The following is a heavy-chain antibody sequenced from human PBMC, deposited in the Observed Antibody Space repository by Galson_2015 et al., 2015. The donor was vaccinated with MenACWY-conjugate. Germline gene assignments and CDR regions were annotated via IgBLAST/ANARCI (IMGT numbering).Heavy chain of an antibody. V-gene: IGHV1-69*13. J-gene: IGHJ4*02. CDR3: AKDYSNYAGDY. CDR2: IIPIFGTA. CDR1: GGTFSSYA. D-gene: IGHD4-11*01. Sequence: SVKVSCKASGGTFSSYAISWVRQAPGQGLGWMGGIIPIFGTANYAQKFQGRVTITADESTSTAYMELSSLRSEDTAVYYCAKDYSNYAGDYWGQGTLVTVSS.